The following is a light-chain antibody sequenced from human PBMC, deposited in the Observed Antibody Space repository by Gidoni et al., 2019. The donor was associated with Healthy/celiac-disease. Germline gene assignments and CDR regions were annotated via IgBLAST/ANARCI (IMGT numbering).Light chain of an antibody. J-gene: IGKJ2*01. CDR1: QSVSSY. CDR2: DAS. Sequence: EIVFTQSPATLSLSPGASDTLSCRASQSVSSYLAWYQQKPGQAPRLLIYDASNRATGIPARFSGSGSGTDFTLTISSLEPEDFAVYYCQQRSNWYTFGQGTKLEIK. V-gene: IGKV3-11*01. CDR3: QQRSNWYT.